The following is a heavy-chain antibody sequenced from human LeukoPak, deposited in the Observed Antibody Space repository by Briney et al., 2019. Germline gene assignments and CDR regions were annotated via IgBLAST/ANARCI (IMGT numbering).Heavy chain of an antibody. V-gene: IGHV3-7*05. CDR1: GFTFSTYW. D-gene: IGHD5-18*01. CDR2: IKQDGSEK. CDR3: AKDQGYSYAFDY. J-gene: IGHJ4*02. Sequence: GGSLRLSCAGSGFTFSTYWMSWVRQAPGKGLEWVANIKQDGSEKYSVDSVKGRFTISRDNSKNTLYLQMNSLRAEDTAVYYCAKDQGYSYAFDYWGQGTLVTVSS.